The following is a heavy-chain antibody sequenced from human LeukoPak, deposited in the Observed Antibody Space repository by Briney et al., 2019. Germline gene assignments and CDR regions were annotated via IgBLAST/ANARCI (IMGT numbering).Heavy chain of an antibody. CDR1: GGWIEGYY. J-gene: IGHJ4*02. D-gene: IGHD3-22*01. CDR3: ARADYDTSAYYYTFDY. Sequence: KSSVSESLTCNERGGWIEGYYWRWIQQHQKKGLEWIGYIYYRGSTNYNPSLKSRVTISVDTSKNQFSLKLSSVTAADTAVYYCARADYDTSAYYYTFDYWGQGTLVTVSS. V-gene: IGHV4-59*01. CDR2: IYYRGST.